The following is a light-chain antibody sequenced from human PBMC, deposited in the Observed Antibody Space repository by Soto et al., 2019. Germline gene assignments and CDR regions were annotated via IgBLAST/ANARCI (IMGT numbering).Light chain of an antibody. CDR3: TSYTTTSSVV. V-gene: IGLV2-14*01. J-gene: IGLJ2*01. CDR1: SSDVGGYNY. CDR2: DVT. Sequence: QSVLTQPASVSGSPGQSITISCTGTSSDVGGYNYVSWYQQDPGRAPKVIIYDVTKRPSGVSNRFSGSKSGNTASLTISGLQAEDEADYYCTSYTTTSSVVFGGGTKVTVL.